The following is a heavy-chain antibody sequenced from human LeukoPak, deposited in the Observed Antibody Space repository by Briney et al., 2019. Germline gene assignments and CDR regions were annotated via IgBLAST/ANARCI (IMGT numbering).Heavy chain of an antibody. CDR2: IYHSGST. Sequence: SETLSLTCTVSGYSISSGYYWGWIRPPPGKGLELIGSIYHSGSTYYNPSLKSRVAISLDTSKNQFSLKLSSVTAADTAVYYCARVGYYPDYYMDVWGKGTTVNVFS. CDR3: ARVGYYPDYYMDV. CDR1: GYSISSGYY. D-gene: IGHD2-21*01. J-gene: IGHJ6*03. V-gene: IGHV4-38-2*02.